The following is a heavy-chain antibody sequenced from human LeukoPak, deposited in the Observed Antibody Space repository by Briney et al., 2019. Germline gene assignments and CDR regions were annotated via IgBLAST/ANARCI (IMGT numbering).Heavy chain of an antibody. CDR3: ARETVGLDY. CDR2: ISDGSSTI. J-gene: IGHJ4*02. CDR1: GFTFSNYN. D-gene: IGHD4-23*01. V-gene: IGHV3-48*02. Sequence: GGSLRLSCAASGFTFSNYNLNWVRQAPGKGLEWVSYISDGSSTIYYADSVRGRFTISRDNAKNSLYLQINSLRDEDTAVYHCARETVGLDYWGQGTLVTVSS.